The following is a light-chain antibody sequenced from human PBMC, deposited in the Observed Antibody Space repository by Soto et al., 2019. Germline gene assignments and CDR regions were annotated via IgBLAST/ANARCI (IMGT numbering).Light chain of an antibody. V-gene: IGKV1-6*01. CDR1: QGVRDD. Sequence: IQMTQSPSSLSASVGDRVTITCRASQGVRDDVGWYQQKPGKAPKLLIYSASTLQSGVPSRFSGSGSGTDFTLSGLQPEDFATYYCLQESNYPLTFGGGTKVEIK. CDR3: LQESNYPLT. CDR2: SAS. J-gene: IGKJ4*01.